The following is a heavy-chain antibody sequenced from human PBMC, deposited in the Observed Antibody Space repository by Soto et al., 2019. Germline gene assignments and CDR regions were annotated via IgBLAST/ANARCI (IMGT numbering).Heavy chain of an antibody. CDR3: ARGYSDLYSGSDYLFDP. V-gene: IGHV4-59*01. CDR1: GGSISDFR. Sequence: PSETLSLTCTVSGGSISDFRWSWIRQPPGKGLEWIGSIYSSGSANYNPSLKNRVAFSVDTSRNQLSLNLRSVTTADTALYYCARGYSDLYSGSDYLFDPWRQGTLVTVSS. D-gene: IGHD5-12*01. CDR2: IYSSGSA. J-gene: IGHJ5*02.